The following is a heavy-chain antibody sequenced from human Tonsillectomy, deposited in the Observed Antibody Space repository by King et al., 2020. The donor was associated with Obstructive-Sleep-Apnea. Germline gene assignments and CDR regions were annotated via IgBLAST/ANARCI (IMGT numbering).Heavy chain of an antibody. CDR1: GFTVSRNH. CDR2: IYRGGTT. CDR3: ARTADFKVRGDEYYFDY. J-gene: IGHJ4*02. V-gene: IGHV3-53*04. Sequence: VQLVESGGGLVQPGGSLRLSCAASGFTVSRNHMSWVRQAPGKGLEWVSVIYRGGTTNYADSVKGRFTISRHNSENTLYLQMNSLGAEDTAVYYCARTADFKVRGDEYYFDYWGQGTLVTVSS. D-gene: IGHD3-10*01.